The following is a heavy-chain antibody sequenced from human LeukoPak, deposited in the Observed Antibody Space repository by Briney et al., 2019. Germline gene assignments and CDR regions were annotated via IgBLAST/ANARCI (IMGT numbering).Heavy chain of an antibody. Sequence: PGGSLRLSCAASGFTFSTYWMHWVRQAPGKGLVWASRSNIDGRSTTYADSVKGRFTISRDNAKNSLYLEMSSLRAEDTAVYYCARLLGTVTTFDYWGQGTLVTVSS. V-gene: IGHV3-74*01. J-gene: IGHJ4*02. CDR1: GFTFSTYW. D-gene: IGHD1-26*01. CDR3: ARLLGTVTTFDY. CDR2: SNIDGRST.